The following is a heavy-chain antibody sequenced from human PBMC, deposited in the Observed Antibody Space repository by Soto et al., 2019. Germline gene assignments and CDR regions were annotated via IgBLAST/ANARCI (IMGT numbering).Heavy chain of an antibody. V-gene: IGHV3-64*01. CDR2: ISSNGGST. J-gene: IGHJ4*02. CDR1: GFTFSSYA. CDR3: ARDGGWMVVAATGWFDY. D-gene: IGHD2-15*01. Sequence: GGSLRLSCAASGFTFSSYAMHWVRQAPGKGLEYVSAISSNGGSTYYANSVKGRFTISRDNSKNTLYLQMGSLRAEDMAVYYCARDGGWMVVAATGWFDYWGQGTLVTVSS.